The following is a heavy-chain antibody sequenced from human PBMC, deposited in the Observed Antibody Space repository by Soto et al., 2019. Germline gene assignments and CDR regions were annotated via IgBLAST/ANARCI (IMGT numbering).Heavy chain of an antibody. V-gene: IGHV3-48*02. CDR3: ARDGRIVVVTATVSDAFDI. D-gene: IGHD2-21*02. CDR1: GFTFSSYS. J-gene: IGHJ3*02. Sequence: GGSLRLSCAASGFTFSSYSMNWVRQAPGKGLEWVSYISSSSSTIYYADSVKGRFTSSRDNAKNSLYLQMNSLRDEDTAVYYCARDGRIVVVTATVSDAFDIWGQGTMVTVSS. CDR2: ISSSSSTI.